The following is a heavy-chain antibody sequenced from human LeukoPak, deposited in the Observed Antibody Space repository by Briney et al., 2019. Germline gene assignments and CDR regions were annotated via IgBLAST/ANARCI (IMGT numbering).Heavy chain of an antibody. Sequence: WETLSLTCTVSGGSISTYYWTWIRQPTVKGLEWIGRIYTSGSTNYNPSLKSRVTMSVDTSKNQFSLKLSSVTAADTAVYYCASGDYRGQGYWGQGTLVTVSS. CDR2: IYTSGST. V-gene: IGHV4-4*07. CDR3: ASGDYRGQGY. CDR1: GGSISTYY. J-gene: IGHJ4*02. D-gene: IGHD4-11*01.